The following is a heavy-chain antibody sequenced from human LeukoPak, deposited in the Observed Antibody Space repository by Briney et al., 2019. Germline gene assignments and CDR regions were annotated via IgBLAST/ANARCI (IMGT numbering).Heavy chain of an antibody. J-gene: IGHJ4*02. CDR1: GFTFSSYW. V-gene: IGHV3-74*01. D-gene: IGHD4-17*01. CDR2: ISTDGSTT. Sequence: GGSLRLSCAASGFTFSSYWMHWVRHAPGKGLVWVSRISTDGSTTGYADSVKGRLTISRDNAKNTLYLQMNRLRAEDTAVYYCTRDRTTVTLFDYWGQGILVTVSP. CDR3: TRDRTTVTLFDY.